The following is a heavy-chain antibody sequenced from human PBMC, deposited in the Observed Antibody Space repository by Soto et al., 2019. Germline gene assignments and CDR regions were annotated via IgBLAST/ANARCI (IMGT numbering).Heavy chain of an antibody. J-gene: IGHJ4*02. Sequence: QVQLVQSGAEVKKPGSSVKVSCKASGGTFSSYAISWVRQAPGQGLEWMGGIIPIFGTANYAQKFQGRVTITADESTSTAYMELSSLRSEDTAVYYCASGGDIVLIVYAPLDYWGQGTLVTVSS. CDR2: IIPIFGTA. CDR3: ASGGDIVLIVYAPLDY. CDR1: GGTFSSYA. D-gene: IGHD2-8*01. V-gene: IGHV1-69*01.